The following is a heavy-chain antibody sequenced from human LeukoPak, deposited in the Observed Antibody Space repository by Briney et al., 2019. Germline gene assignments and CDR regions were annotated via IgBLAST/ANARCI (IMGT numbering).Heavy chain of an antibody. CDR1: GFTFNIYA. CDR3: AKESATI. Sequence: GGSLRLSCAASGFTFNIYAMGWVRQAPRKGLEWVSTVSSGGNLYYAASVHGRFTISTDNSNNTVYLQMDSLRAEDTAIYYCAKESATIWGQGTLVTVSS. J-gene: IGHJ4*02. V-gene: IGHV3-23*01. CDR2: VSSGGNL. D-gene: IGHD5-24*01.